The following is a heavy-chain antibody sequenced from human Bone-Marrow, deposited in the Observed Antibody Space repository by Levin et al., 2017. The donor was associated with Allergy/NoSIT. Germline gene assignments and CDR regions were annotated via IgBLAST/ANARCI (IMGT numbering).Heavy chain of an antibody. D-gene: IGHD6-19*01. J-gene: IGHJ4*02. CDR3: ARASYNSDWSLGNYFDY. CDR1: GFTFNKYA. Sequence: GGSLRLSCAASGFTFNKYAMHWVRQAPGKGLEWVTVISDDGNNKFFGDSVKGRFTISRDNSKNTVSLQMNSLRAEDTAVYYCARASYNSDWSLGNYFDYWGQGTLVTVSS. V-gene: IGHV3-30*04. CDR2: ISDDGNNK.